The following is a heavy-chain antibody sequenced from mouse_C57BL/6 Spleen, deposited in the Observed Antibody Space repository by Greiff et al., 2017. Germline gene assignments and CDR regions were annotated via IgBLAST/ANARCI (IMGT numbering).Heavy chain of an antibody. Sequence: VQLQQSGAELVKPGASVKISCKASGYAFSSYWMNWVKQRPGKGLEWIGQIYPGDGDTNYNGKFKGKATLTADKSSSTAYMQLSSLTSEDSAVYFCARLEIYYYGSSHFAYWGQGTLVTVSA. CDR2: IYPGDGDT. CDR1: GYAFSSYW. CDR3: ARLEIYYYGSSHFAY. D-gene: IGHD1-1*01. J-gene: IGHJ3*01. V-gene: IGHV1-80*01.